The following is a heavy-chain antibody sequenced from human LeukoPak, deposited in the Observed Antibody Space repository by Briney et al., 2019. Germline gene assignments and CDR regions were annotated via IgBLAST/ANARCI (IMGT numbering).Heavy chain of an antibody. D-gene: IGHD4-17*01. J-gene: IGHJ2*01. CDR1: GGSISCYY. V-gene: IGHV4-59*01. Sequence: SETLSLTCTVSGGSISCYYWSWIRQPPGKGLEWVGYIYYSGSTNYNPSLKSRVTISVDTSKNQFSLKLSSVTAADTAVYYCAREVGTTARRWYFDLWGRGTLVTVSS. CDR3: AREVGTTARRWYFDL. CDR2: IYYSGST.